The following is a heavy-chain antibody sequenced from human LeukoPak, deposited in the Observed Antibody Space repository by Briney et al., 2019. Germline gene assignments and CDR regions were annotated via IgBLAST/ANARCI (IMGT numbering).Heavy chain of an antibody. V-gene: IGHV3-30-3*01. D-gene: IGHD1-26*01. CDR1: GFTFSSYA. CDR2: ISYDGSNK. Sequence: GGSLRLSCAASGFTFSSYAMHWVRQAPGEGLEWVAVISYDGSNKYYADSVKGRFTISRDNSKNTLYLQMNSLRAEDTAVYYCARDRGSYFDYWGQGTLVTVSS. J-gene: IGHJ4*02. CDR3: ARDRGSYFDY.